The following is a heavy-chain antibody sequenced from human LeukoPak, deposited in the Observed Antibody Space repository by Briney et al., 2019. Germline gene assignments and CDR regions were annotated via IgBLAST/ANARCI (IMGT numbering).Heavy chain of an antibody. V-gene: IGHV4-61*02. Sequence: SQTLSLTCTVSGGSISSGGYYWSWIRQPAGKGLEWIGRIYTSGSTNYNPSLKSRVTMSVDTSKNQFSLKLSSVTAADTAVYYCARGAYGDYLSYYYYGMDVWGQGTTVTVSS. CDR1: GGSISSGGYY. D-gene: IGHD4-17*01. CDR2: IYTSGST. J-gene: IGHJ6*02. CDR3: ARGAYGDYLSYYYYGMDV.